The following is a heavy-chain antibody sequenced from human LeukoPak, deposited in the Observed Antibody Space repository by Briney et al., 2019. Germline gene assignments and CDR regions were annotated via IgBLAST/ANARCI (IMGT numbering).Heavy chain of an antibody. CDR1: GGTFSSYA. CDR3: ASSMVRGVLHYYYGMDV. V-gene: IGHV1-69*04. J-gene: IGHJ6*02. D-gene: IGHD3-10*01. Sequence: GASVKVSCKASGGTFSSYAISWVRQAPGQGLEWMGRIIPILGIANYAQKFQGRVTITADKSTSTAYMELSSLRSEDTAVCYCASSMVRGVLHYYYGMDVWGQGTTVTVSS. CDR2: IIPILGIA.